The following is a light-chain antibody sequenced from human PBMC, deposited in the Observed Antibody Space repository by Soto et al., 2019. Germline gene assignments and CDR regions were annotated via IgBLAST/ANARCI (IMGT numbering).Light chain of an antibody. CDR1: QSVSSY. V-gene: IGKV3-11*01. Sequence: IVVSLSPATLSLSKGERATISCRASQSVSSYLAWYQQKPGQAPRLLIYDASNRATGIPARFSGSGSGTDFTLTISSLEPEDFAVYYCQQRSNWPPWTFGQGTRLEI. CDR3: QQRSNWPPWT. J-gene: IGKJ5*01. CDR2: DAS.